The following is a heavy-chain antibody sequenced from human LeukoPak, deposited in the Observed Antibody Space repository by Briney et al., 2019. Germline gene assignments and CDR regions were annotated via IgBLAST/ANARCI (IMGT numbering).Heavy chain of an antibody. CDR3: ARDGTYTDYDPDFDI. Sequence: GGSLRLSCAASGFTFSRFWMSWVRQAPGKGLEWVANIKHDGSEKYYVDSVKGRFTISRDNAKNSLYLQMNSLRAEDTAVFYCARDGTYTDYDPDFDIWGQGTLVTVSS. D-gene: IGHD5-12*01. CDR2: IKHDGSEK. J-gene: IGHJ4*02. V-gene: IGHV3-7*04. CDR1: GFTFSRFW.